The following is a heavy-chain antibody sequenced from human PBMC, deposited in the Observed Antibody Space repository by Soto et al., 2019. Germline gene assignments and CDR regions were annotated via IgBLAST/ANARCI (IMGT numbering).Heavy chain of an antibody. CDR3: ARDLSGGGLDY. J-gene: IGHJ4*02. D-gene: IGHD3-10*01. CDR2: ISSHGERK. V-gene: IGHV3-64*07. CDR1: GFTFNEFS. Sequence: EVQLVESGGGLVQPGGSLRLSCAASGFTFNEFSIHWVRQAPGKGLEYVSVISSHGERKYYADSVKGRFTSSRDNSKNTLYLQMDTLRAEDTAVYYCARDLSGGGLDYWGQGTPVTVSS.